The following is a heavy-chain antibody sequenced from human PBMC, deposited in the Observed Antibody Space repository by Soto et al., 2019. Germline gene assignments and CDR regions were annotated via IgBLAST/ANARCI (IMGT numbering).Heavy chain of an antibody. J-gene: IGHJ6*02. CDR3: AAPRPRWGYCSSTSCPNPQRYYYYGMDV. V-gene: IGHV6-1*01. Sequence: SQTLSLTCAISGDSVSANSAAWNWIRQSPSRGLEWLGRTYYRSKWNFDYAESVKSRMTITPDTSTNQFSLQLNSVTPEDTAVYYCAAPRPRWGYCSSTSCPNPQRYYYYGMDVWGQGTTVTVSS. CDR2: TYYRSKWNF. D-gene: IGHD2-2*01. CDR1: GDSVSANSAA.